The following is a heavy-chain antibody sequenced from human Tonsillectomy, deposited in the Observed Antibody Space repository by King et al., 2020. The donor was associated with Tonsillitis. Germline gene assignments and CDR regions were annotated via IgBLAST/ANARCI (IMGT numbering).Heavy chain of an antibody. J-gene: IGHJ4*02. CDR3: AKRGDMVRGVRSPPPFDY. CDR1: GFTFSSYG. CDR2: IRYDGSNK. Sequence: QVQLVESGGGVVQPGGSLRLSCAASGFTFSSYGMHWVRQAPGKGLEWVAFIRYDGSNKYYADSVKGRFTISRDNSKNTLYLQMNSLRAEDTAVYYCAKRGDMVRGVRSPPPFDYWGQGTLVTVSS. V-gene: IGHV3-30*02. D-gene: IGHD3-10*01.